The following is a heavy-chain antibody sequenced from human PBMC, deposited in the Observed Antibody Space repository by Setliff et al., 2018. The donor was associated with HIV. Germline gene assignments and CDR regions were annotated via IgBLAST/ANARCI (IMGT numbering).Heavy chain of an antibody. Sequence: LSLTCTVSGASISSYYWSWIRQPAGKGLEWIGRIYPSGSTNYNPSLKSRVTMSVDTSKNQFSLNLSSVTAADTAVYYCARDVGVTYYYYMDVWGKGTTVTAP. CDR3: ARDVGVTYYYYMDV. CDR1: GASISSYY. D-gene: IGHD2-21*02. J-gene: IGHJ6*03. CDR2: IYPSGST. V-gene: IGHV4-4*07.